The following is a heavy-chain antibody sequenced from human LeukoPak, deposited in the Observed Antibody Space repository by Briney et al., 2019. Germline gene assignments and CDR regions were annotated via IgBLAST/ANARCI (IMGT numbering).Heavy chain of an antibody. J-gene: IGHJ4*02. CDR1: GFTFSDYW. D-gene: IGHD5-12*01. CDR2: LNSDGSST. V-gene: IGHV3-74*01. Sequence: GGSLRLSCAASGFTFSDYWMHWVRQAPGKGLVWVSRLNSDGSSTIYADSVKGRFTISRDNAKNTLYLQMNSLRAEDTAVYYCARGYSGYFYYWGQGTLVTVSS. CDR3: ARGYSGYFYY.